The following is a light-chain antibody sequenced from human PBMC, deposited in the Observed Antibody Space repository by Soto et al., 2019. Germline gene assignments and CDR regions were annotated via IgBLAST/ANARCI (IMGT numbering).Light chain of an antibody. J-gene: IGKJ1*01. CDR2: GAS. Sequence: EIVLTQSPGTLSLSPGERATLSYRASQSVSSSFLAWYQQKPGQAPRLLIYGASNRATGIPDRFSGSGSGTDFTLTISRLEPEDFAAYYCQQYVTSPWAFGQGTKVAIE. V-gene: IGKV3-20*01. CDR1: QSVSSSF. CDR3: QQYVTSPWA.